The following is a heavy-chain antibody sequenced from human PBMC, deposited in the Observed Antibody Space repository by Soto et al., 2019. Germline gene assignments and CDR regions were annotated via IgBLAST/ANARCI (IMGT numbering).Heavy chain of an antibody. CDR3: AKGSHYYDSSGYYLVNY. J-gene: IGHJ4*02. CDR2: ISYDGSNK. D-gene: IGHD3-22*01. Sequence: VAVISYDGSNKYYADSVKGRFTISRDNSKNTLYLQMNSLRAEDTAVYYCAKGSHYYDSSGYYLVNYWGQGTLVTVSS. V-gene: IGHV3-30*18.